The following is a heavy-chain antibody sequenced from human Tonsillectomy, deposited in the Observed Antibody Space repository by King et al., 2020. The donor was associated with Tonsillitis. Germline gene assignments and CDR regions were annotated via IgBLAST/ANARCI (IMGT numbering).Heavy chain of an antibody. Sequence: QLVQSGGGVVQPGRSLRLSCAASGFTFSNTGMHWVRQAPGRGLEWVAVISTDGRNKFYADSVKGRFTVSRDNSKNTLYLEMNSLRAGDTALYYCTKEEMTTIFNFDYWGQGTLVTVSS. CDR1: GFTFSNTG. CDR2: ISTDGRNK. CDR3: TKEEMTTIFNFDY. D-gene: IGHD5-24*01. J-gene: IGHJ4*02. V-gene: IGHV3-30*18.